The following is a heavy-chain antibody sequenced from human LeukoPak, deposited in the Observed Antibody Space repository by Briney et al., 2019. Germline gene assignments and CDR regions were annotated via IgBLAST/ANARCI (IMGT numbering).Heavy chain of an antibody. CDR2: ISGSGGST. CDR3: ARDWGIYEIMGYYGFSYYGMDV. D-gene: IGHD3-22*01. V-gene: IGHV3-23*01. Sequence: GGSLRLSCAASGFTFASYAMTWVRQAPGKGLEWFSAISGSGGSTYYADSVKGRFTISRDNYKNTLYLQMNSLRAEDTAVYQCARDWGIYEIMGYYGFSYYGMDVWGQGATVTVS. J-gene: IGHJ6*02. CDR1: GFTFASYA.